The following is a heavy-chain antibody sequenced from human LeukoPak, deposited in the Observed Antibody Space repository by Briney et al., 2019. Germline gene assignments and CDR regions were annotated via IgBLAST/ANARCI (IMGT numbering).Heavy chain of an antibody. V-gene: IGHV3-30*18. D-gene: IGHD3-10*01. Sequence: PGWSLRLSCAASGFTFSSYGMHWVRQAPGKGLEGVAVVSFDGSNEAYADSVKGRFAISRDNSKNTMYLLMNSLRAEDTAVYYCAKEGYYGSGSFPDYWGQGTLVTVSS. CDR2: VSFDGSNE. J-gene: IGHJ4*02. CDR1: GFTFSSYG. CDR3: AKEGYYGSGSFPDY.